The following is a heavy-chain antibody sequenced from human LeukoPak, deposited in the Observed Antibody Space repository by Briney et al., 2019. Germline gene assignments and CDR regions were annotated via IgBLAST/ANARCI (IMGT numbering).Heavy chain of an antibody. Sequence: GGSLRLSCAASGFTFSSYEMNWVRQAPGKGLEWVSYISSSGSTIYYADSVKGRFTISRDNAKNSLYLQMNSLRAEDTAVYYCASQHSSGYPLDYWGQGTLVTVSS. CDR2: ISSSGSTI. D-gene: IGHD3-22*01. CDR3: ASQHSSGYPLDY. CDR1: GFTFSSYE. J-gene: IGHJ4*02. V-gene: IGHV3-48*03.